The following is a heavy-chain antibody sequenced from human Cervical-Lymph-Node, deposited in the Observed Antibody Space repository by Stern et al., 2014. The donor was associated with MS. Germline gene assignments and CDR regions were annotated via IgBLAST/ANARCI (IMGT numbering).Heavy chain of an antibody. J-gene: IGHJ6*02. V-gene: IGHV3-74*02. CDR1: GFMFSNYW. CDR3: ARNSDGMDV. Sequence: EVQLVQSGGGLVQPGGSLRLSCAASGFMFSNYWMYWVRQAPGKGLVWVSRDNTDGSSTKYADSVKGRFTISRDNAKNPLYLEMNSLTVEDTAVYYCARNSDGMDVWGQGTTVTVSS. CDR2: DNTDGSST.